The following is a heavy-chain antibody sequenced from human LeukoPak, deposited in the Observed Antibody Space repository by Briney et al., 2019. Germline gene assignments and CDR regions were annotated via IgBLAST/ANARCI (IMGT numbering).Heavy chain of an antibody. J-gene: IGHJ3*02. CDR1: GFPFSSYS. V-gene: IGHV3-21*01. Sequence: PGGSLRLSCAASGFPFSSYSMNWVRQAPGKGLEWVSSISSSSSYIYYADSVKGRFTISRDNAKNSLYLQMNSLRAEDTAVYYCARDGDSSGYRAFDIWGPGTMVTVSS. CDR3: ARDGDSSGYRAFDI. D-gene: IGHD3-22*01. CDR2: ISSSSSYI.